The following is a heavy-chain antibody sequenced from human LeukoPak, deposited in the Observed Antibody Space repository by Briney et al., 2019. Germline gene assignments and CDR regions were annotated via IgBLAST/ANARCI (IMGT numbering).Heavy chain of an antibody. CDR3: ARGPYYYDSSGYYPEYYFDY. CDR2: INPSGGST. D-gene: IGHD3-22*01. V-gene: IGHV1-46*01. Sequence: ASVKVSCKASGYTFTNYYMHWVRQAPGQGLEWMGIINPSGGSTNYAQKFQGRVTMTRDTSTSTVYMELSSLRSEDTAVYYCARGPYYYDSSGYYPEYYFDYWGQGTLVTVSS. CDR1: GYTFTNYY. J-gene: IGHJ4*02.